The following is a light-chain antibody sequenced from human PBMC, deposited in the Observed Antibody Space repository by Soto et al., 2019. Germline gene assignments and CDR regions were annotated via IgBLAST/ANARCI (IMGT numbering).Light chain of an antibody. CDR3: HQYNSYPVT. J-gene: IGKJ1*01. CDR1: QSISSW. CDR2: EAS. Sequence: DIQMTQSPSTLSASVGDRVTITCRASQSISSWLAWYQQNPGKAPKLLIYEASSLESGVPSRFSGSGSGTEFTLTISSLEPDYCATSSCHQYNSYPVTCGQGTKVEIK. V-gene: IGKV1-5*03.